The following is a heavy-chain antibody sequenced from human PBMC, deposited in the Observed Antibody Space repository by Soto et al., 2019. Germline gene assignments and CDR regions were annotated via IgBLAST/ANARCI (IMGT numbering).Heavy chain of an antibody. J-gene: IGHJ4*02. CDR3: ARDPRLATRSWGRYFDY. V-gene: IGHV3-30-3*01. D-gene: IGHD5-12*01. Sequence: QVQLVESGGGVVQPGRSLRLSCAASGFTFSSYAMHWVRQAPGKGLEWVAVISYDGSNKYYADSVKGRFTISRDNSKNTRYLQMNSLRAEDTAVYYCARDPRLATRSWGRYFDYWGKGTLVTVSS. CDR2: ISYDGSNK. CDR1: GFTFSSYA.